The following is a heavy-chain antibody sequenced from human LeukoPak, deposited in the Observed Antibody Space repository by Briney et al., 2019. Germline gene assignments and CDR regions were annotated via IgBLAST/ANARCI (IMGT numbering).Heavy chain of an antibody. D-gene: IGHD3-22*01. Sequence: PSETLSLTCTVSGGSISSSSYYWSWIRQPPGKGLEWIGYIYYSGSTNYNPSLKSRVTISVDTSKNQFSLKLSSVTAADTAVYYCARESYYDSSGYSHDAFDIWGQGTMVTVSS. CDR3: ARESYYDSSGYSHDAFDI. V-gene: IGHV4-61*01. CDR1: GGSISSSSYY. J-gene: IGHJ3*02. CDR2: IYYSGST.